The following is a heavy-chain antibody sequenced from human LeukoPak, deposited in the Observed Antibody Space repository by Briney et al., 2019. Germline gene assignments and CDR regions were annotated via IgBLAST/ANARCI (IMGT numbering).Heavy chain of an antibody. D-gene: IGHD3-22*01. CDR2: IYSGGNT. J-gene: IGHJ4*02. V-gene: IGHV3-53*01. CDR3: ARGAIDG. CDR1: GLTVSSDY. Sequence: GGSLRLSCATSGLTVSSDYMSWVRQAPGKGLEWVSLIYSGGNTHYADSVKGRFTISRDNSKNTLYLQMNSLRAEDTAAYYCARGAIDGWGQGTLVTVSS.